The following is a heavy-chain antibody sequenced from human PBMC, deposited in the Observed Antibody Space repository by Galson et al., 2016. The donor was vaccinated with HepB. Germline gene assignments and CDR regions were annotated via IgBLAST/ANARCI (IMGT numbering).Heavy chain of an antibody. CDR1: GYTFTKYA. CDR2: RNAGNGKI. J-gene: IGHJ3*01. Sequence: QSGAEVKKPGESLKISCKASGYTFTKYAIHWVRQAPGQRPEWMGWRNAGNGKIQYSQKVQGRVTITRDTSANTAYMVLSSLRSEDTAVYHCARAGDYDISPLPGAFDVWGQGTMFTVAS. CDR3: ARAGDYDISPLPGAFDV. D-gene: IGHD3-9*01. V-gene: IGHV1-3*01.